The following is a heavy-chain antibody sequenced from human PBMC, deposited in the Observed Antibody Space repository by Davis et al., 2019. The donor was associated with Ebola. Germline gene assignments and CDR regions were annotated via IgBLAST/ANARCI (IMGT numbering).Heavy chain of an antibody. Sequence: PSETLSLTCAVYGGSFSGYYWSWIRQPPGKGLEWIGEINHSGSTNYNPSLKSRVTISVDTSKNQFSLKLSSVTAADTAVYYCARVDLPIAAAARTDAFDIWGQGTMVTVSS. CDR3: ARVDLPIAAAARTDAFDI. V-gene: IGHV4-34*01. J-gene: IGHJ3*02. CDR2: INHSGST. CDR1: GGSFSGYY. D-gene: IGHD6-13*01.